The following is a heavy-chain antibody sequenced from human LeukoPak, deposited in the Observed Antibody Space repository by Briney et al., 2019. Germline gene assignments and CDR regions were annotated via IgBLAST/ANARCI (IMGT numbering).Heavy chain of an antibody. Sequence: SETLSLTCTVSGGSISSHYWSWIRQPPGKGLEWIGYIYYSGSTNYNPSIKSRVTISVDTSKNQFSLKLSSVTAADTAVYYCARVYSSSWHVDLNWFDPWGQGTLVTVSS. V-gene: IGHV4-59*11. CDR2: IYYSGST. J-gene: IGHJ5*02. CDR3: ARVYSSSWHVDLNWFDP. D-gene: IGHD6-13*01. CDR1: GGSISSHY.